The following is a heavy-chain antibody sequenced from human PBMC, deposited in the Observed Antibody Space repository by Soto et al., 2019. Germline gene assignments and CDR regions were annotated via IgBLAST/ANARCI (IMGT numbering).Heavy chain of an antibody. D-gene: IGHD3-10*01. CDR1: GFTFSSYA. CDR3: ATGRGVNFYYGMDV. Sequence: EVQLLESGGGLVQPGGSLRLSCAASGFTFSSYAMSWVRQAPGKGLEWVSAISGSGGSTYYADSVKGRFTISRDNSQSTRYLQMNSLGAEDTAVYYCATGRGVNFYYGMDVWGQGTTVTVSS. V-gene: IGHV3-23*01. J-gene: IGHJ6*02. CDR2: ISGSGGST.